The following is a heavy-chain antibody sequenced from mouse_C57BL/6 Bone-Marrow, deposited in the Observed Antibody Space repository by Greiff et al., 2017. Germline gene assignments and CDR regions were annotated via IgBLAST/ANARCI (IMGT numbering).Heavy chain of an antibody. V-gene: IGHV1-19*01. Sequence: EVQLQQSGPVLVKPGASVKMSCKASGYTFTDYYMNWVKQSPGQGLEWIGAINPYNGGTSYNQKFKGKATLTVDKSSSTAYMELNSLTSEDSAVYYYSRGGMGYAMDYWGQGTSVTVSS. CDR1: GYTFTDYY. CDR3: SRGGMGYAMDY. CDR2: INPYNGGT. J-gene: IGHJ4*01.